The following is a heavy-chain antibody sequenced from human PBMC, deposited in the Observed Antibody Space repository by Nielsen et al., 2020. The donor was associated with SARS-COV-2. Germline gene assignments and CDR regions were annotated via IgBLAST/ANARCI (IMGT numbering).Heavy chain of an antibody. J-gene: IGHJ5*02. Sequence: SETLSLTCTVSGGSISSSSYYWGWIRQPPGKGLEWIGSIYYSGSTYYNPSLKSRVTISVDTSKNQFSLKLSSVTAADTAVYYCARPYIAVAGTGWFDPWGQGTLVTASS. CDR1: GGSISSSSYY. D-gene: IGHD6-19*01. V-gene: IGHV4-39*01. CDR2: IYYSGST. CDR3: ARPYIAVAGTGWFDP.